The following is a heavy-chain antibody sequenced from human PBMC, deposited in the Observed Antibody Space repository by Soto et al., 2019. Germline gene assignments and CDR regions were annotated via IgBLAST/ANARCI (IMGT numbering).Heavy chain of an antibody. D-gene: IGHD6-6*01. CDR3: ARGYSSSDY. CDR2: ISSSSSTI. CDR1: GFTFSSYS. V-gene: IGHV3-48*01. J-gene: IGHJ4*02. Sequence: GGSLRLSCAASGFTFSSYSMNWVRQAPGKGLEWVSYISSSSSTIYYADSVKGRFTISRDNAKNSLYLQMNSLRAEDTAVYYCARGYSSSDYWGQGTLVTVSS.